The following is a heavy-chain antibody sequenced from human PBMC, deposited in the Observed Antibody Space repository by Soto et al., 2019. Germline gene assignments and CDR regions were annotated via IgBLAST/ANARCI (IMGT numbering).Heavy chain of an antibody. V-gene: IGHV3-74*01. CDR2: ITAAGTST. J-gene: IGHJ4*02. CDR3: ARGDPTYFDY. Sequence: EVQLVESGGGLVQPGGSLRLSCAASGFTFSTYWMHWVRQAPGEGLVWLSRITAAGTSTSSADSVKGRFTIFRDNAKNTLYQQMNSLRAEDTAMYYCARGDPTYFDYWGQGILVTVSS. CDR1: GFTFSTYW. D-gene: IGHD1-26*01.